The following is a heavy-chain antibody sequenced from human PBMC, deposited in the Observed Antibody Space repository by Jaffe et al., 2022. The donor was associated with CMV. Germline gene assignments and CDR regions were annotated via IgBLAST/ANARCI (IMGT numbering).Heavy chain of an antibody. D-gene: IGHD6-19*01. CDR3: ARARIAVAGDSGIDY. CDR1: GGSISSYY. Sequence: QVQLQESGPGLVKPSETLSLTCTVSGGSISSYYWSWIRQPPGKGLEWIGYIYYSGSTNYNPSLKSRVTISVDTSKNQFSLKLSSVTAADTAVYYCARARIAVAGDSGIDYWGQGTLVTVSS. CDR2: IYYSGST. V-gene: IGHV4-59*01. J-gene: IGHJ4*02.